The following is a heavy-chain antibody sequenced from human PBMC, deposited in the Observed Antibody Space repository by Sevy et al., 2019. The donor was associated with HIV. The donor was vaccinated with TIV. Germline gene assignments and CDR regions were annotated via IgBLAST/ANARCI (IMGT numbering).Heavy chain of an antibody. CDR3: AKANYDSSGYYYFLYFQH. CDR1: GFTFSSYA. CDR2: ISGSGGST. J-gene: IGHJ1*01. D-gene: IGHD3-22*01. V-gene: IGHV3-23*01. Sequence: GGSLRLSCAASGFTFSSYAMSWVRQAPGKGLEWVSAISGSGGSTYYADSVKGRFTISRDNSKNTLYLQMNSLRAEDTAVYYCAKANYDSSGYYYFLYFQHWGQGTLVTVSS.